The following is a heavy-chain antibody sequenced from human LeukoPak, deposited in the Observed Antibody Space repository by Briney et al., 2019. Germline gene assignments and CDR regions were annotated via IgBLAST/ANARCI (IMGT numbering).Heavy chain of an antibody. CDR3: ARVGSGSGSYPLSYGMDV. CDR1: GYIFTSYG. V-gene: IGHV1-18*01. J-gene: IGHJ6*02. D-gene: IGHD3-10*01. CDR2: ISAYNGNT. Sequence: ASVKVSCKASGYIFTSYGISWVRQAPGQGLEWMGWISAYNGNTTCAQKPQGRVTMTTDTSTSTAYMELRSLRSDDTAVYYCARVGSGSGSYPLSYGMDVWGQGTTVTVSS.